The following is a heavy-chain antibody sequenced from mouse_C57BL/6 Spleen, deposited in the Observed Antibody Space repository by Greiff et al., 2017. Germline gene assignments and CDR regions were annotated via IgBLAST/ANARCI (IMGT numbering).Heavy chain of an antibody. D-gene: IGHD1-1*01. CDR3: ARGENGSSLFDY. V-gene: IGHV1-59*01. CDR2: IDPSDSYT. CDR1: GYTFTSYW. J-gene: IGHJ2*01. Sequence: VQLQQPGAELVRPGTSVKLSCKASGYTFTSYWMHWVKQRPGQGLEWIGVIDPSDSYTNYNQKFKGKATLTVDTSSSTAYMQLSSLTSEDSAVYYCARGENGSSLFDYWGQGTTLTVSS.